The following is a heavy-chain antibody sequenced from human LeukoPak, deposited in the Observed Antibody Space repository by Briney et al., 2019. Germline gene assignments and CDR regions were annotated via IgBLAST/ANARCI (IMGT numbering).Heavy chain of an antibody. J-gene: IGHJ4*02. D-gene: IGHD5-12*01. Sequence: GESLKISCKGSGYSFTSYWIGWVRQMPGKGLEWMGIIYPGDSDTRYSPSFQGQVTISADKSISTAYLQWSSLKASDTAMYYCATSMDSGYDSGYFGYWGQGTLVTVSS. CDR3: ATSMDSGYDSGYFGY. V-gene: IGHV5-51*01. CDR1: GYSFTSYW. CDR2: IYPGDSDT.